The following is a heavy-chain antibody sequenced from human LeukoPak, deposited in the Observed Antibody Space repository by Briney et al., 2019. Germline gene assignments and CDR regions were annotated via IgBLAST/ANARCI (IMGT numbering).Heavy chain of an antibody. D-gene: IGHD5-18*01. CDR1: GFTFSSYW. Sequence: GGSLRLSCAASGFTFSSYWMHWVRQTPGKGLEWVSGISWNSGNIDYADSVKGRFTISRDNAKNSLYLQMNSLRAEDTALYYCAKGRGYNYGYIFGYFDYWGQGTLVTVSS. J-gene: IGHJ4*02. CDR3: AKGRGYNYGYIFGYFDY. V-gene: IGHV3-9*01. CDR2: ISWNSGNI.